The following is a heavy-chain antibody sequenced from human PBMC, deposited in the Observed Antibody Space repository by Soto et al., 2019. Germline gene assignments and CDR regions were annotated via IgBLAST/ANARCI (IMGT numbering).Heavy chain of an antibody. Sequence: SETLSLTCTVSGDSISGSPYFWGWIRQPPGKRLEWIGSIFYGGYTLYTPSLKSRVTISVDTSKNQFSLKLTSVAAADTAIYFCARLQAAVPHYWGQG. CDR2: IFYGGYT. V-gene: IGHV4-39*01. CDR1: GDSISGSPYF. D-gene: IGHD6-13*01. J-gene: IGHJ4*02. CDR3: ARLQAAVPHY.